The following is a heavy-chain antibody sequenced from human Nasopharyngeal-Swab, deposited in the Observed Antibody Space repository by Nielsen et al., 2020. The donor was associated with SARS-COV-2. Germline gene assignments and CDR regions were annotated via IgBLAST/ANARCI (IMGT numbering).Heavy chain of an antibody. Sequence: GESLKTPFSALGFPFISYSMNWFPQALGMGLEWVSYISSSSSTIYYTDSVKARFTFSRDNAKNSLYLQMTSLRAEDTAVYYCARSPSARKSTFFGVHNTDWFDPWGQGTLVTVSS. CDR2: ISSSSSTI. CDR1: GFPFISYS. CDR3: ARSPSARKSTFFGVHNTDWFDP. V-gene: IGHV3-48*04. J-gene: IGHJ5*02. D-gene: IGHD3-3*01.